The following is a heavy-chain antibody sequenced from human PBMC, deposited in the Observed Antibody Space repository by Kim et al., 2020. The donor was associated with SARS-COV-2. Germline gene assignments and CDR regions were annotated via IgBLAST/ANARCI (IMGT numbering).Heavy chain of an antibody. CDR1: GFTFSSYG. CDR2: ISYDGSNK. J-gene: IGHJ4*02. V-gene: IGHV3-30*18. D-gene: IGHD3-22*01. CDR3: AKDLGATMIVVDH. Sequence: GGSLRLSCAASGFTFSSYGMHWVRQAPGKGLEWVAVISYDGSNKYYADSVKGRFTISRDNSKNTLYLQMNSLRAEDTAVYYCAKDLGATMIVVDHWGQGTLVTVSS.